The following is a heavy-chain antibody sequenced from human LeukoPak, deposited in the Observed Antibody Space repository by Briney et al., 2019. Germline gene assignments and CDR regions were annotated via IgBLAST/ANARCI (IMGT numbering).Heavy chain of an antibody. Sequence: AGGSLRLSCAASGFTSRNYGMHWVRQAPGKGLEWVAFLRYDGSNKYYADSVKGRFTISRDNSKNTLYLQMNSLRAGDTAVYYCAKDTGYYDFSGHPYYSDYWGQGTLVTVSS. CDR1: GFTSRNYG. CDR2: LRYDGSNK. V-gene: IGHV3-30*02. J-gene: IGHJ4*02. D-gene: IGHD3-3*01. CDR3: AKDTGYYDFSGHPYYSDY.